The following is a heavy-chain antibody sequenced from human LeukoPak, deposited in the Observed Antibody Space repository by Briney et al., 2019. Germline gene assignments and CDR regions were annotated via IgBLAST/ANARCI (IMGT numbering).Heavy chain of an antibody. Sequence: SETLSLTCTVSGGSISSYYWGWIRQPPGKGLEWIGYIYYSGSTNYNPSLKSRVTISVDTSKNQFSLKLSSVTAADTAVYYCVGYYGSRARDYYYYGMDVWGQGTTVTVSS. CDR2: IYYSGST. D-gene: IGHD3-10*01. CDR3: VGYYGSRARDYYYYGMDV. V-gene: IGHV4-59*01. CDR1: GGSISSYY. J-gene: IGHJ6*02.